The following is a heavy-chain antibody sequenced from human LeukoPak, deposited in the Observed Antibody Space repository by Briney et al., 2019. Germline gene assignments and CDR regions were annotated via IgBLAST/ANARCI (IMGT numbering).Heavy chain of an antibody. J-gene: IGHJ6*02. CDR2: FDPEDGET. CDR3: ATGRHDYVPGFFYYYYGMDV. V-gene: IGHV1-24*01. CDR1: GYTLTELS. Sequence: ASVNVSCKVSGYTLTELSMHWVRQAPGKGLEWMGGFDPEDGETIYVQKFQGRVTMTEDTSTDTAYMELSSLRSEDTAVYYCATGRHDYVPGFFYYYYGMDVWGQGTTVTVSS. D-gene: IGHD4-17*01.